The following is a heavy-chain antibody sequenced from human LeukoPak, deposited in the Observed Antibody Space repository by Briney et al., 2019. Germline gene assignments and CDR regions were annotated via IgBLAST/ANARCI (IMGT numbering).Heavy chain of an antibody. J-gene: IGHJ6*02. CDR2: ISYDGSNK. CDR3: AKDLWSYPPFYYYGMDV. CDR1: GFTFSSYG. V-gene: IGHV3-30*18. Sequence: GRSLRLSCAASGFTFSSYGMHWVRQAPGKGLEWVAVISYDGSNKYYADSVKGRFTISRDNSKNTLYLQMNSLRAEGTAVYYCAKDLWSYPPFYYYGMDVWGQGTTVTVSS. D-gene: IGHD1-26*01.